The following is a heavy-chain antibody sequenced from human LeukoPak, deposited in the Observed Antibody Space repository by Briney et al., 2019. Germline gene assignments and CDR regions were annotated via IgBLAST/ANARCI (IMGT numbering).Heavy chain of an antibody. J-gene: IGHJ3*02. Sequence: SETLSLTCSVAGASTSSAGYYWSWIRQHPGKGLEWIGYIYYSGNTYYNPSLKSRVTISVDTSKSQFSLKLSSVTAADTAVYFCARSISYGSAFDIWGQGTMVTASS. CDR3: ARSISYGSAFDI. CDR1: GASTSSAGYY. D-gene: IGHD5-18*01. CDR2: IYYSGNT. V-gene: IGHV4-31*03.